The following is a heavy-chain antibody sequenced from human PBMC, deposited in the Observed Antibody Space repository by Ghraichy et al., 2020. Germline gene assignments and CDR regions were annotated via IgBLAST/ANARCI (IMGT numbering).Heavy chain of an antibody. CDR3: ARVYSHRGFDP. Sequence: SETLSLTCAVYGGSFSGYYWSWIRQPPGKGLEWIGEINHSGSTNYNPSLKSRVTISVDTSKNQFSLKLSSVTAADTAVYYCARVYSHRGFDPWGQGTLVTVSS. J-gene: IGHJ5*02. V-gene: IGHV4-34*01. D-gene: IGHD2-15*01. CDR1: GGSFSGYY. CDR2: INHSGST.